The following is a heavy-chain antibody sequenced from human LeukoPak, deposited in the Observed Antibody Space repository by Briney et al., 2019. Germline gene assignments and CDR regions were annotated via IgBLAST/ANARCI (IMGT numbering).Heavy chain of an antibody. CDR2: INPNSGGT. D-gene: IGHD1-26*01. J-gene: IGHJ3*02. CDR1: GYTFTGYY. V-gene: IGHV1-2*02. Sequence: ASVKVSCKASGYTFTGYYMHWVRQAPGQGLEWMGWINPNSGGTNYAQKFQGRVTMTRDTSISTAYMELSRLRSDDTAVYYCARERGVGYWDAFDIWGQGTMVTVSS. CDR3: ARERGVGYWDAFDI.